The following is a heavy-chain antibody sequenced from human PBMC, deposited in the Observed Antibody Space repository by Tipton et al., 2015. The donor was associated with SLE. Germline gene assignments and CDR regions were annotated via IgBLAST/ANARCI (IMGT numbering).Heavy chain of an antibody. CDR2: IYYSGST. Sequence: TLSLTCTVSGGSISSSSYYWGWIRQPPGKGLEWIGSIYYSGSTYYNPSLKSRVTISVDTSKNQFSLKLSSVTAADTAVYYCARPLANAPYYFDYWGQGTLVTVSS. V-gene: IGHV4-39*07. J-gene: IGHJ4*02. CDR1: GGSISSSSYY. D-gene: IGHD1-1*01. CDR3: ARPLANAPYYFDY.